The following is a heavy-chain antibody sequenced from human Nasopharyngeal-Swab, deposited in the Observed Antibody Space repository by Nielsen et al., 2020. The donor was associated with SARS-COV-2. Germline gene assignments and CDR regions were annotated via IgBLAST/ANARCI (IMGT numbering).Heavy chain of an antibody. J-gene: IGHJ4*02. CDR2: IRSKGNSYAT. CDR1: GFTFSDSA. D-gene: IGHD2-15*01. Sequence: GESLKISCAASGFTFSDSAIHWVRQASGKGLEWVGRIRSKGNSYATAYAASVKGRFTISRDDSKNTAYLQMNSLITEDTAVYYCTRCGGSCYTGKDYWGQETLVTVSS. V-gene: IGHV3-73*01. CDR3: TRCGGSCYTGKDY.